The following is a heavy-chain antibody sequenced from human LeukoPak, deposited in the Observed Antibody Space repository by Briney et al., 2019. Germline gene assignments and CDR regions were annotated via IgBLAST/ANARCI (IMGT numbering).Heavy chain of an antibody. Sequence: PSETLSLTCAVYGGSFSGYYWSWIRQPPGKGLEWIGEINHSGSTNYNPSLKSRVTISVDTSKNQFSLKLSSVTAADTAVCYCARHSTYYYYYYMDVWGKGTTVTISS. CDR1: GGSFSGYY. J-gene: IGHJ6*03. D-gene: IGHD5/OR15-5a*01. V-gene: IGHV4-34*01. CDR2: INHSGST. CDR3: ARHSTYYYYYYMDV.